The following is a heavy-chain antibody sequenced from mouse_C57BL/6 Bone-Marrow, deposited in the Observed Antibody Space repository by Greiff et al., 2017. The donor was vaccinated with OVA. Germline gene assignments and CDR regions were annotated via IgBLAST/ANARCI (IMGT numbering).Heavy chain of an antibody. CDR1: GYAFSSSW. Sequence: VQLQQSGPELVKPGASVKISCKASGYAFSSSWMNWVKQRPGKGLEWIGRIYPGDGDTNYNGKFKGKATLTADKSSSTAYMQLSSLTSEDSAVYFCARTYYYGSKIDYAMDYWVKEPQSPSPQ. CDR2: IYPGDGDT. D-gene: IGHD1-1*01. J-gene: IGHJ4*01. V-gene: IGHV1-82*01. CDR3: ARTYYYGSKIDYAMDY.